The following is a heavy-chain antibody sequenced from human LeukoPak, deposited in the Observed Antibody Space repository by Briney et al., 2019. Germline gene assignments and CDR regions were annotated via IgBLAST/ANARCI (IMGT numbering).Heavy chain of an antibody. Sequence: GRSLRLSCAASGFTFDDYAMHRVRQAPGKGLEWVSGISWNSGSIGYADSVKGRFTISRDNAKNSLYLQMNSLRAEDTAVYYCARREYSSSSEDFDYWGQGTLVTVSS. J-gene: IGHJ4*02. CDR2: ISWNSGSI. CDR1: GFTFDDYA. V-gene: IGHV3-9*01. D-gene: IGHD6-6*01. CDR3: ARREYSSSSEDFDY.